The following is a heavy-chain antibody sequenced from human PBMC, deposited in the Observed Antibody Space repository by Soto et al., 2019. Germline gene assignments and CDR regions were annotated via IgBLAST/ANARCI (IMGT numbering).Heavy chain of an antibody. CDR3: ARSLNSGSTFGP. D-gene: IGHD6-6*01. CDR2: INSDGSTT. J-gene: IGHJ5*02. CDR1: GFTFSSYW. Sequence: EVQLVESGGGLVQPGGSLRLSCAASGFTFSSYWMHWVRQAPGKGLVWVSRINSDGSTTTYADSVKGRFTISRDNAKNTLYLQMNSLIAEDAAVYYCARSLNSGSTFGPWGQGTLVTVSS. V-gene: IGHV3-74*01.